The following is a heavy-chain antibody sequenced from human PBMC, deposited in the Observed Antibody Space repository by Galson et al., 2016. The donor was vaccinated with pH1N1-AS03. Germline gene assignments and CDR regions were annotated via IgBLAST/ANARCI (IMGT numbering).Heavy chain of an antibody. V-gene: IGHV3-7*03. CDR3: ARTRTAES. CDR1: GFSFSSYW. Sequence: SLRLSCAASGFSFSSYWMTWVRQAPGKGLEWVATINEDGTEKHYLVSLKGRFSISRDNAKNSLHLEMNSLRAEDTAFYYCARTRTAESWGQGTLVTVSS. D-gene: IGHD2-21*02. J-gene: IGHJ5*02. CDR2: INEDGTEK.